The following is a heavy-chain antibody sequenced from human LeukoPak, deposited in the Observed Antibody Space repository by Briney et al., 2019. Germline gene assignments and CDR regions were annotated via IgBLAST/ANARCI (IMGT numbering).Heavy chain of an antibody. CDR2: IYSGGST. V-gene: IGHV3-66*02. Sequence: GGSLRLSCAASGFTFSDYYMSWVRQAPGKGLEWVSVIYSGGSTYYADSVKGRFTISRDNSKNTLYLQMNSLRPEDTAVYYCAKNRVPTAITPDSWGQGTLVTVSS. J-gene: IGHJ5*01. D-gene: IGHD2-2*02. CDR1: GFTFSDYY. CDR3: AKNRVPTAITPDS.